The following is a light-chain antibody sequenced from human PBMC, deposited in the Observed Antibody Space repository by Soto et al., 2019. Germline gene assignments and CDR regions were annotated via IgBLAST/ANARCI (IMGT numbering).Light chain of an antibody. CDR1: QSARSF. V-gene: IGKV3-11*01. Sequence: EIVLTQSPAALSLSPGDRATLSCTASQSARSFLAWYQQKPGQAPRLLIYDVFNMATGIPARFSASGSGKDFTITISSLEPKNFAVYYCQQRNSWPLPLGGGTKLEMK. CDR2: DVF. CDR3: QQRNSWPLP. J-gene: IGKJ4*01.